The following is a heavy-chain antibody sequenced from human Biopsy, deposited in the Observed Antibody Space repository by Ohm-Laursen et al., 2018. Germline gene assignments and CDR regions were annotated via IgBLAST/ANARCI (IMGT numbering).Heavy chain of an antibody. J-gene: IGHJ6*02. Sequence: SLRLSCAASGFTFNNYGMQWVRQAPGKGLEWVAFIFYDGSSTYYADSVKGRFTISRDNSRDTLYLQMSSLRAEDTAVYYCAKDRYNYTPIGGFSMDVRGQGTTVTVSS. V-gene: IGHV3-30*18. CDR3: AKDRYNYTPIGGFSMDV. CDR2: IFYDGSST. D-gene: IGHD5-18*01. CDR1: GFTFNNYG.